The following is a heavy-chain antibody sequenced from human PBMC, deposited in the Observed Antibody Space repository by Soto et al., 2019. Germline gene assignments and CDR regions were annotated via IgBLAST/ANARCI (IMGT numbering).Heavy chain of an antibody. J-gene: IGHJ2*01. Sequence: EVQLVESGGVVVQPGGSLRLSCAASGFTFDDYTMHWVRQAPGKGLEWVSLISWDGGSTYYADSVKGRFTISRDNSKNSLYLQMNSLRTEDTALYYCAKDIAVAGYGYFDLWGCGTLVTVSS. V-gene: IGHV3-43*01. CDR1: GFTFDDYT. CDR3: AKDIAVAGYGYFDL. D-gene: IGHD6-19*01. CDR2: ISWDGGST.